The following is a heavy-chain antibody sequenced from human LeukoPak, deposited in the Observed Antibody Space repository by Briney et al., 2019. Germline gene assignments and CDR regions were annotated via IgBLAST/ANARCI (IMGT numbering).Heavy chain of an antibody. Sequence: ASVKVSCKASGGTFSSYAISWVRQAPGQGLEWMGGIIPIFGTANYAQKFQGRVTITTDESTSTAYMELSSLRSEDTAVYYCARVQPTLNYFDYWGQGTLVTVSS. V-gene: IGHV1-69*05. CDR3: ARVQPTLNYFDY. CDR2: IIPIFGTA. CDR1: GGTFSSYA. J-gene: IGHJ4*02.